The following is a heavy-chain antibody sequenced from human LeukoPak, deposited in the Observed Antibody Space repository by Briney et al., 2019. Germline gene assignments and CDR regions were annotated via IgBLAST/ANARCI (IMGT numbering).Heavy chain of an antibody. J-gene: IGHJ4*02. CDR1: GYTFTSYD. CDR2: MNPNSGNT. CDR3: ARGRGYYDSSGYYGFDY. V-gene: IGHV1-8*01. D-gene: IGHD3-22*01. Sequence: ASVKVSCKASGYTFTSYDINWVRQATGQGLEWMGWMNPNSGNTGYAQKLQGRVTMTRNTSISTAYMELSSLRSEDTAVYYCARGRGYYDSSGYYGFDYWGQGTLVTVSS.